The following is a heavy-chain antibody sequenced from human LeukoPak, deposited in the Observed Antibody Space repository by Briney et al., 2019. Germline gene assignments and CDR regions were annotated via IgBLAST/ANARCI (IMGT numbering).Heavy chain of an antibody. V-gene: IGHV3-23*01. Sequence: PGGSLRLSCAASGFTFNSYAMTWVRLAPGKGLEWVSAISAGGDRTYFADSVKGRFTISRDNSKNTLYLQMNSLRAEDTAVYYCARDAVYSSSWQYYWGQGTLVTVSS. CDR3: ARDAVYSSSWQYY. CDR1: GFTFNSYA. J-gene: IGHJ4*02. D-gene: IGHD6-13*01. CDR2: ISAGGDRT.